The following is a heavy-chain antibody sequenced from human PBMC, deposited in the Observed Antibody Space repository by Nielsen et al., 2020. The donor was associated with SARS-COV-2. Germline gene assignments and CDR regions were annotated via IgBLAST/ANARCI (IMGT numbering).Heavy chain of an antibody. D-gene: IGHD2-15*01. CDR2: ISYDGSNK. Sequence: GESLKISCAASGFTFSSHAMHWVRQAPGKGLEWVAVISYDGSNKYYADSVKGRFTISRDNSKNTLYLQMNSLRAEDTAVYYCARDLSGVVAATSMADYWGQGTLVTVSS. CDR1: GFTFSSHA. CDR3: ARDLSGVVAATSMADY. J-gene: IGHJ4*02. V-gene: IGHV3-30-3*01.